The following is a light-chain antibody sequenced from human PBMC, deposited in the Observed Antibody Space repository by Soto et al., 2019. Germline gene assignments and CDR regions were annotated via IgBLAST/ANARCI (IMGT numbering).Light chain of an antibody. CDR1: QSVSSN. Sequence: EIVMTQSPATLSVSLGDRATLSCRASQSVSSNLAWYQLKPGQAPRLLIYGASTRATGIPARFSGSGSGTEFTLTISSLQSEDFAVYYCQQYNNWWTFGQGTKVDIK. J-gene: IGKJ1*01. CDR3: QQYNNWWT. CDR2: GAS. V-gene: IGKV3-15*01.